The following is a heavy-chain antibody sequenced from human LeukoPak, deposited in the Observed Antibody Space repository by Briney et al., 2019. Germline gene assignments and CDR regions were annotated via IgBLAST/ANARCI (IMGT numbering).Heavy chain of an antibody. J-gene: IGHJ4*02. D-gene: IGHD3-3*01. CDR2: IKQDGSGK. CDR1: GFTFSSYW. V-gene: IGHV3-7*01. CDR3: ARDLLEWLHYFDY. Sequence: GSLRLSCAASGFTFSSYWMSWVRQAPGKGLEWVANIKQDGSGKYYVDSVKGRFTISRDNAKNSLYLQMNSLRAEDTAVYYCARDLLEWLHYFDYWGQGTLVTVSS.